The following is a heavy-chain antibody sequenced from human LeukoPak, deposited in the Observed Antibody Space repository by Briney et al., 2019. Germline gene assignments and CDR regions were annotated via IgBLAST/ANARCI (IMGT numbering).Heavy chain of an antibody. Sequence: SVKVSCKASGGTFSSYAISWVRQAPGQGLEWMGGIIPIFGTANYAQKFQGRVTITADESTSTAYMELSSLRSEDTAVYYCASDFWSGSRQVYYYYYMDVWGKGTTVTVSS. CDR2: IIPIFGTA. V-gene: IGHV1-69*13. D-gene: IGHD3-3*01. CDR1: GGTFSSYA. CDR3: ASDFWSGSRQVYYYYYMDV. J-gene: IGHJ6*03.